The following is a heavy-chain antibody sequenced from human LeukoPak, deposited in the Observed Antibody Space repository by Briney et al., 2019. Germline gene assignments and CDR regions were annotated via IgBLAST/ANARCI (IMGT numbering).Heavy chain of an antibody. Sequence: ASVKVSCKASGYAFTNYYIHWVRQAPGQGLEWMGIINPSGGSTSYAQKFQGRVTMTRDTSTSTVYMELSSLRSEDTAVYYCARDHYYDSSGRYYYYGMDVWGQGTTVTVSS. J-gene: IGHJ6*02. CDR1: GYAFTNYY. CDR2: INPSGGST. D-gene: IGHD3-22*01. CDR3: ARDHYYDSSGRYYYYGMDV. V-gene: IGHV1-46*01.